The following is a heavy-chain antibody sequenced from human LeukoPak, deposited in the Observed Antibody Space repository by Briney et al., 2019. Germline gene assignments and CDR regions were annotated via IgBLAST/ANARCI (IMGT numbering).Heavy chain of an antibody. J-gene: IGHJ3*02. V-gene: IGHV1-69*05. D-gene: IGHD6-13*01. CDR3: ARGQQLAPDAFDI. CDR1: GGTFRRYA. CDR2: IIPIFGTA. Sequence: SVKVSCKASGGTFRRYAISWVRQAPGQGLEGMGGIIPIFGTANYAQKFQGRVTITTDESTSTAYMVLSSLRSEDTAVYYCARGQQLAPDAFDIWGQGTMVTVSS.